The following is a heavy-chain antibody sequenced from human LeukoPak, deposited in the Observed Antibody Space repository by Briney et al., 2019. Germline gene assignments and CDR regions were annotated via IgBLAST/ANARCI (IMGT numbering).Heavy chain of an antibody. CDR1: GGTFSSYA. CDR3: ARGRLANNWGSRWFDP. Sequence: SVKVSCKASGGTFSSYAISWVRQAPGQGLEWMGRIIPILGIANYAQKFQGRVTITADKSTSTAYMELSSLRSEDTAVYYCARGRLANNWGSRWFDPWGQGTLVTVSS. V-gene: IGHV1-69*04. D-gene: IGHD7-27*01. J-gene: IGHJ5*02. CDR2: IIPILGIA.